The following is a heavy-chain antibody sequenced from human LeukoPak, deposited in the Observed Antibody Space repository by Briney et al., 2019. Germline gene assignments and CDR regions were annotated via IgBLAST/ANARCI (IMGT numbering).Heavy chain of an antibody. J-gene: IGHJ4*02. D-gene: IGHD3-22*01. CDR2: ISYSGST. Sequence: PSETLSLTCSVSGGSISSHYWIWIRQPPGKGLEWIGYISYSGSTNYNPSLKSRVTISVATSKNQFSLKLSSVTAAATAVYFCARADSSGYYYYDYWGQGTLVTVSS. CDR3: ARADSSGYYYYDY. V-gene: IGHV4-59*11. CDR1: GGSISSHY.